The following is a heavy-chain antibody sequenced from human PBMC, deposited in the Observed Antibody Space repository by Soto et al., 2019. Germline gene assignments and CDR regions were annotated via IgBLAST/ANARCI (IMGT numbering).Heavy chain of an antibody. CDR2: TYYRSEWYT. CDR1: GDSVSDTTAA. CDR3: VREINSFDP. Sequence: SQTLSLTCAISGDSVSDTTAAWNWIRQSPSRGLEWLGRTYYRSEWYTDYAEAVKRRITISPDTSKNLFSLLLSSVTYEDSAVYYCVREINSFDPWGLGTPVTVSS. V-gene: IGHV6-1*01. J-gene: IGHJ5*02.